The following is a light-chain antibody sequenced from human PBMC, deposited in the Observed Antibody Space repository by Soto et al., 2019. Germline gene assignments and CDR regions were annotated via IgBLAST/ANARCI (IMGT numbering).Light chain of an antibody. CDR1: SSDVGSYNL. J-gene: IGLJ1*01. V-gene: IGLV2-23*01. Sequence: QSVLTQPASVSGSPGQSITISCTGTSSDVGSYNLVSWYQQHPGKAPKLMIYEGSKRPSGVSNRFSGSKSGNTASLTISGLQAEDEADYYCCSYAGSSTYVFGTATTVTVL. CDR2: EGS. CDR3: CSYAGSSTYV.